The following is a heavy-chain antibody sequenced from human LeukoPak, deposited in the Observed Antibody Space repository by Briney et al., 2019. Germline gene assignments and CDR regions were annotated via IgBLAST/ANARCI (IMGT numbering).Heavy chain of an antibody. CDR1: GFPFSNYG. J-gene: IGHJ4*02. Sequence: GGSLRPSCAASGFPFSNYGMNWVRQAPGKGRDWLSYISTSSSYIYYADSVKGRFTVSRDNAMNSLFLQMNSLIAEDTAVYYCARVGIRFLEQYYFDYWGQGTLVTVSS. D-gene: IGHD3-3*01. V-gene: IGHV3-21*01. CDR3: ARVGIRFLEQYYFDY. CDR2: ISTSSSYI.